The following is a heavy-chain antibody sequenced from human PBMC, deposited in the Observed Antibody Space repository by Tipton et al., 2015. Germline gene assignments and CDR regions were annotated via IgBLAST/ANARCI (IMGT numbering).Heavy chain of an antibody. Sequence: TLSLTCAVSAYSISSDYYWGWIRQPPGKGLEWIGSISHSGNTYYNPSLESRVTMSRDTSKNQFSLKLTSVTAADTAVYYCACQDYDSLTRDYQTVDYWGQGTLVTVSS. V-gene: IGHV4-38-2*01. CDR3: ACQDYDSLTRDYQTVDY. D-gene: IGHD3-9*01. J-gene: IGHJ4*02. CDR2: ISHSGNT. CDR1: AYSISSDYY.